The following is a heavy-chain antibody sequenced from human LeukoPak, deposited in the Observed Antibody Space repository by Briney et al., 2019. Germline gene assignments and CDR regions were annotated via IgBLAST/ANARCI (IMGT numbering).Heavy chain of an antibody. CDR3: AKVGYSSSWYTLVSDY. J-gene: IGHJ4*02. CDR2: ISGSGGST. V-gene: IGHV3-23*01. CDR1: AFTFSSYG. Sequence: PGRSLRLSGAASAFTFSSYGISWGRPAPGKWLGWVSAISGSGGSTSYADSVKGRFTISRDNSKNTLYLQMNSLRAEDTAVCYCAKVGYSSSWYTLVSDYWGQGTLVTVSS. D-gene: IGHD6-13*01.